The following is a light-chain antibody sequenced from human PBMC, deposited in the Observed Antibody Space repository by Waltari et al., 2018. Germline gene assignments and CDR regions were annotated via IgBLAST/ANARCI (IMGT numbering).Light chain of an antibody. CDR2: AAS. Sequence: AIQMTQSPSSLSASVGDRVTITCRASQGIRNDLGWYQQKPGKAPKVLIYAASSLQSGVPARFSGSGSGTDFTLTINSLQPEDFATYYCLQDYNYPRTFGQGTKLEIK. CDR1: QGIRND. CDR3: LQDYNYPRT. J-gene: IGKJ2*01. V-gene: IGKV1-6*01.